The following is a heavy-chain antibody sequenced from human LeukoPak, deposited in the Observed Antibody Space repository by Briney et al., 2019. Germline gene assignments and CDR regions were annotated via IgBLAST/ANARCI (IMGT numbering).Heavy chain of an antibody. CDR3: SKWKAIVLVPAARSPIDY. CDR1: GFAFSNYG. CDR2: ISGSGVTT. V-gene: IGHV3-23*01. Sequence: GGSLRLSCAASGFAFSNYGMSWVRQAPGKGLEWVSAISGSGVTTYYADSVKGRFTISRDNSKHTLYLQMNSLRAEDTAVYYCSKWKAIVLVPAARSPIDYWGQGTLVTVSS. D-gene: IGHD2-2*01. J-gene: IGHJ4*02.